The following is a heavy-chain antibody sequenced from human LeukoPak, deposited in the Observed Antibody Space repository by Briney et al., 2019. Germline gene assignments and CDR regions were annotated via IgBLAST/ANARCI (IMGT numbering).Heavy chain of an antibody. J-gene: IGHJ4*02. CDR1: GYSFTTYW. CDR2: IYPGDSDT. D-gene: IGHD2-2*01. Sequence: GESLKISFRGSGYSFTTYWIGWGRPMPGKGLEWMGIIYPGDSDTRYTPSFQGQVTMSADKSINTAYLQWSSLKASDTAMYYCARRQGCSSTSCPPDYWGQGTLVTVSP. V-gene: IGHV5-51*01. CDR3: ARRQGCSSTSCPPDY.